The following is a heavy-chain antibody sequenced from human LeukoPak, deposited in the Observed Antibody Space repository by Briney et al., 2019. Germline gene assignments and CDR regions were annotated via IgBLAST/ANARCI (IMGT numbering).Heavy chain of an antibody. V-gene: IGHV4-39*07. D-gene: IGHD3-3*01. J-gene: IGHJ4*02. CDR1: GGSISSSSYY. CDR3: ARVMRGVVTPYYFDY. CDR2: IYYSGST. Sequence: PSETLSLTCTVSGGSISSSSYYWGWIRQPPGKGLEWIGSIYYSGSTYYNPSLKSRVTISVDTSKNQFSLKLSSVTAADTAVYYCARVMRGVVTPYYFDYWGQGTLVTVSS.